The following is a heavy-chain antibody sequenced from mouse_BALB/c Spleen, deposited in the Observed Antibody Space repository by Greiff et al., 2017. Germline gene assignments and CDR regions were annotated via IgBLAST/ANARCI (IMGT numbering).Heavy chain of an antibody. J-gene: IGHJ4*01. CDR1: GFTFSDYY. CDR3: ARGPDYGSREAMDY. CDR2: ISDGGSYT. D-gene: IGHD1-1*01. V-gene: IGHV5-4*02. Sequence: EVQLVESGGGLVKPGGSLKLSCAASGFTFSDYYMYWVRQTPEKRLEWVATISDGGSYTYYPDSVKGRFTISRDNAKNNLYLQMSSLKSEDTAMYYCARGPDYGSREAMDYWGQGTSVTVSS.